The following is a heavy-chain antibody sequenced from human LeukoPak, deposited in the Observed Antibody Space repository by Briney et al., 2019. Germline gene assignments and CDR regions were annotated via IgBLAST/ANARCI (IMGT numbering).Heavy chain of an antibody. CDR3: AIMHGYYDGTGYWVQ. D-gene: IGHD3-22*01. J-gene: IGHJ1*01. CDR1: GFTFASYG. Sequence: GRSLRLSCAASGFTFASYGMSWVRQAPGKGLEWVSFITTNGGSTSYADSVEGRFTISRDNPRNTLYMQMNSLRDEDTAVYYCAIMHGYYDGTGYWVQWGQGTLVTVSS. CDR2: ITTNGGST. V-gene: IGHV3-23*01.